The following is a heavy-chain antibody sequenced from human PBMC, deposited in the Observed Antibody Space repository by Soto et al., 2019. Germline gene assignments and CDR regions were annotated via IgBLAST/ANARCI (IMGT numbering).Heavy chain of an antibody. CDR1: GGSMRNYF. V-gene: IGHV4-59*01. J-gene: IGHJ4*02. Sequence: PSETLSLTCTVSGGSMRNYFWTWIRQPPGKGLEWIGYIHYSGTTSFFPSYNPSLRSRVTISEDTSKNQFSLKLLSVTTADTAVYFCAAGEASSSTIAPYYLDYWGQGTLVTVSS. D-gene: IGHD6-13*01. CDR3: AAGEASSSTIAPYYLDY. CDR2: IHYSGTT.